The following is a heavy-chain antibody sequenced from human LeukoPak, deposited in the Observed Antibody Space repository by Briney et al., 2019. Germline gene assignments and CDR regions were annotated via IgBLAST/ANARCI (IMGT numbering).Heavy chain of an antibody. V-gene: IGHV4-30-4*07. Sequence: SQTLSLTCAVSGGSISSGDYSWSWIRQPPGKGLEWIGNIYYSGSTNYNPSLKSRVTISVDTSKNQFSLKLSSVTAADTAVYYCARVGRGSGSYRKRYYYYYYMDVWGKGTTVTVSS. CDR1: GGSISSGDYS. J-gene: IGHJ6*03. CDR3: ARVGRGSGSYRKRYYYYYYMDV. CDR2: IYYSGST. D-gene: IGHD3-10*01.